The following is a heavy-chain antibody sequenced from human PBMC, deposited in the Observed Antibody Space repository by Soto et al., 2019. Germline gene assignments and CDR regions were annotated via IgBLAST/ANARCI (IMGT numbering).Heavy chain of an antibody. CDR1: GGSISNRDYY. CDR3: ARFPLGSGSYLDY. CDR2: IYYSGST. Sequence: SETLSLTCTVSGGSISNRDYYWGWIRQPPGKGLEWIGRIYYSGSTYYDPSLKSRVTISVDTSKNQYSLKLSSVTAADTAVYYCARFPLGSGSYLDYWGRG. V-gene: IGHV4-39*01. D-gene: IGHD3-10*01. J-gene: IGHJ4*02.